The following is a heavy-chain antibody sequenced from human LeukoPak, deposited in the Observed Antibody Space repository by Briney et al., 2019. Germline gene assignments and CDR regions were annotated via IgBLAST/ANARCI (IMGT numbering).Heavy chain of an antibody. V-gene: IGHV3-23*01. D-gene: IGHD6-19*01. J-gene: IGHJ4*01. Sequence: PGGSLRLSCAASGFTFSDYPMTWVRQAPGKGLESVTLISGSGSSTYYADSVKGRFTISRDNARNTANLRMNSLRVEDTAVYYCARAQSRGSSGWYWGYWGHGTQVTVSS. CDR2: ISGSGSST. CDR1: GFTFSDYP. CDR3: ARAQSRGSSGWYWGY.